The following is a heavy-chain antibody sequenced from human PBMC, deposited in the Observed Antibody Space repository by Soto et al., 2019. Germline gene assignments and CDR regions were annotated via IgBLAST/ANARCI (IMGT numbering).Heavy chain of an antibody. V-gene: IGHV1-18*01. Sequence: ASVKVSCKASGYTFTSYGISWVRQAPGQGLEWMGWISAYNGNTNYEQKLQGRVTMTTDTSTSTAYMELRSLRSDDTAVYYCARELAVAGNTCSDYCGQGTLVTVSS. CDR1: GYTFTSYG. D-gene: IGHD6-19*01. J-gene: IGHJ4*02. CDR2: ISAYNGNT. CDR3: ARELAVAGNTCSDY.